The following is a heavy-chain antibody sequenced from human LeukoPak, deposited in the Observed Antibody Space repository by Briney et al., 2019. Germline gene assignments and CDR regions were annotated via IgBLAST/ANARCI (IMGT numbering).Heavy chain of an antibody. V-gene: IGHV1-2*02. CDR3: TRSYDFWSGPPFDP. J-gene: IGHJ5*02. D-gene: IGHD3-3*01. CDR2: INPNSGGT. CDR1: GYTFTGHY. Sequence: ASVKVSCKASGYTFTGHYMHWVRQAPGQGLEWMGWINPNSGGTKYAQKFQDRVTLTRDTSISTAYMELSRLRCDDTAVYYCTRSYDFWSGPPFDPWGQGTLVTVSS.